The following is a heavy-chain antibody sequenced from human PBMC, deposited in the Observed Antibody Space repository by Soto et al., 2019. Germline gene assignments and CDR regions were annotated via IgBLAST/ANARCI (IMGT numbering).Heavy chain of an antibody. V-gene: IGHV4-31*03. Sequence: QVQLQESGPGLVKPSQTLSLTCTVSGGSISSGSYYWSWIRQLPGKGLEWFGYIYYSGSTYYNPSLKSRVTISADTTKNQFSLKLNSVTAADTAVYYCATRTDYYYSTGSLGGMYVWCQGTTVTVSS. J-gene: IGHJ6*02. CDR1: GGSISSGSYY. CDR2: IYYSGST. CDR3: ATRTDYYYSTGSLGGMYV. D-gene: IGHD3-10*01.